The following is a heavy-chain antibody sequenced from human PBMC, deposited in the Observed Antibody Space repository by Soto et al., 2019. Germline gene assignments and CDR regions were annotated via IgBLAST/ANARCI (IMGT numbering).Heavy chain of an antibody. Sequence: PSETLSLTCAVYGGSFSGYYWSWIRQPPGKGLEWIGEINHSGSTNYNPSLKSRVTISLDTSKNQFSLKLSSVTAADTAVYYCARGVWFGETWGQGTLVTVSS. CDR3: ARGVWFGET. CDR1: GGSFSGYY. D-gene: IGHD3-10*01. J-gene: IGHJ5*02. CDR2: INHSGST. V-gene: IGHV4-34*01.